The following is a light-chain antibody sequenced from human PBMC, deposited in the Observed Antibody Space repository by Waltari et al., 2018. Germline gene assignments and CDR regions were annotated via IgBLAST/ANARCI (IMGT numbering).Light chain of an antibody. Sequence: DIVMNQSPDSLTVSLGERATINCKSSQSILYSSNNLNYLAWYQQRPGQPPKLLIYWASTRESGVPDRFSGSGSGTDFTLTISSLQAEDVAVYYCQQYYGSPPWTFGQGTKVEIK. CDR3: QQYYGSPPWT. J-gene: IGKJ1*01. CDR2: WAS. CDR1: QSILYSSNNLNY. V-gene: IGKV4-1*01.